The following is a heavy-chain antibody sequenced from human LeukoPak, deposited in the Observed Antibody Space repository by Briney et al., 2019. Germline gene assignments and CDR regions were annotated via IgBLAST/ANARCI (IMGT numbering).Heavy chain of an antibody. V-gene: IGHV1-2*02. Sequence: ASVKVSCKASGYTFTGYYMHWVRQAPGQGLEWMGWINPNSGGTNYAQKFQGRVTMTRDTSISTAYMELSRLRSDDTAVYYCARGFDYYDSSGYPEYFQHWGQGTLVTVSS. CDR3: ARGFDYYDSSGYPEYFQH. CDR1: GYTFTGYY. J-gene: IGHJ1*01. CDR2: INPNSGGT. D-gene: IGHD3-22*01.